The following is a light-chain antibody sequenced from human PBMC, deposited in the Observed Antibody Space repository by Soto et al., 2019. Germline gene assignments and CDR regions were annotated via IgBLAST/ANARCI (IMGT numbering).Light chain of an antibody. CDR1: QSVTNNY. V-gene: IGKV3-20*01. CDR3: QQYGSSGT. Sequence: EIVLTQSPGTLSLSPGERATLSCRASQSVTNNYLAWLQQKPGXAPRXXXXXXSSRATGTPHRLSGSGSGTDFPLTITRLAPEDFAVYYCQQYGSSGTFGKGTKV. CDR2: XXS. J-gene: IGKJ1*01.